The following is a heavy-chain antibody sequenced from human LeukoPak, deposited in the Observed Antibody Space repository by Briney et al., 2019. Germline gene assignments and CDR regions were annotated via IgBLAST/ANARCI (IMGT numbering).Heavy chain of an antibody. CDR1: GFTFSSYG. V-gene: IGHV3-30*02. CDR3: AREIYCSTTSCYSVGWFDP. CDR2: IRYDGSNK. D-gene: IGHD2-2*02. J-gene: IGHJ5*02. Sequence: GGSLRLSCAASGFTFSSYGMHWVRQAPGKGLEWVAFIRYDGSNKYYADSVKGRFTISRDNSKNTLYLQMNSLRAEDTAVYYCAREIYCSTTSCYSVGWFDPWGQGTLVTVSS.